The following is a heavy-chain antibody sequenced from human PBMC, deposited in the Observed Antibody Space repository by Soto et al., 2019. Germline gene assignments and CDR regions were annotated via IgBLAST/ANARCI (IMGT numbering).Heavy chain of an antibody. J-gene: IGHJ6*02. D-gene: IGHD3-16*02. CDR1: GYSISSGYY. CDR3: ARVASYPYHMDV. Sequence: SETLSLTCAVSGYSISSGYYWGWIRQPPGKGLEWIGSIYHIGSPYYSPSLNSRVTLSVDTSKNQFSLKLNSVTAADTAVYYCARVASYPYHMDVWGQGTTVTVSS. CDR2: IYHIGSP. V-gene: IGHV4-38-2*01.